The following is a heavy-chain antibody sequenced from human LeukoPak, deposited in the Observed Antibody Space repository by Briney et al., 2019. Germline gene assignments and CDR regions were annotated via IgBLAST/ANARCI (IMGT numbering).Heavy chain of an antibody. Sequence: GASVKVSCKASGYTFTGYYMHWVRQAPGQGLEWMGWINPNSGGTNYAQKFQERVTITRDMSTSTAYMELSSLRSEDTAVYYCAVDHDPAYCGGDCLTNWGQGTLVTVSS. D-gene: IGHD2-21*02. CDR1: GYTFTGYY. CDR2: INPNSGGT. V-gene: IGHV1-2*02. J-gene: IGHJ4*02. CDR3: AVDHDPAYCGGDCLTN.